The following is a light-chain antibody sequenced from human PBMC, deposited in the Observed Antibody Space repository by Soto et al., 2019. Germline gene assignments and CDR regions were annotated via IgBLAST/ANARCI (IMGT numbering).Light chain of an antibody. CDR1: QSVRSNC. CDR3: QQYGSSPQT. J-gene: IGKJ5*01. CDR2: GAS. Sequence: ESVLTQSPGTLSMSPGESATLSCRASQSVRSNCLAWYQQKPGQAPRLLIYGASNRATGIPDRFSGSGSGTDFTLTISRLEPEDFAVYYCQQYGSSPQTFGQGTRLDIE. V-gene: IGKV3-20*01.